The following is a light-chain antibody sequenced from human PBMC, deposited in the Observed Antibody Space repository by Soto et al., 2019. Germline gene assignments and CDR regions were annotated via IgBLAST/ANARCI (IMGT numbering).Light chain of an antibody. Sequence: DIQMTQSPSPLSASVGDRATITCRASQTISTYLNWYQQKPGKAPKLLIYGASSLQSGVPSRFSGSGSGTDFTLTISSLQPEDFGTYYCQQSFSTPRTFGQGTKVDI. V-gene: IGKV1-39*01. CDR2: GAS. CDR3: QQSFSTPRT. J-gene: IGKJ1*01. CDR1: QTISTY.